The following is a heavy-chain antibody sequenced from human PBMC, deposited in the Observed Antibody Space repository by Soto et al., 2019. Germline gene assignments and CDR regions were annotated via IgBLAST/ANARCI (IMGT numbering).Heavy chain of an antibody. J-gene: IGHJ4*02. Sequence: GGSLRLSCAASGFTFSDYYMRWIRQAPGKGLEWVSYISSSGSTIYYADSVKGRFTISRDNAKNSLYLQMNSLRAEDTAVYYCARDGRITMVRGVTTYPAFDYWGQGTLVTVSS. V-gene: IGHV3-11*01. CDR3: ARDGRITMVRGVTTYPAFDY. D-gene: IGHD3-10*01. CDR2: ISSSGSTI. CDR1: GFTFSDYY.